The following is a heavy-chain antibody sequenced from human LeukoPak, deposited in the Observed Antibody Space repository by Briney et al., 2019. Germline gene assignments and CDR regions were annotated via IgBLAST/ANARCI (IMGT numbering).Heavy chain of an antibody. CDR3: ARDISGYCSGGSCLPDY. CDR1: GYTFTSYD. Sequence: ASVKVSCKASGYTFTSYDINWVRQATGQGLEWMGWMNPNSGNTGYAQKFQGRVTMTRNTSISTAYMELSSLRSEDTAVYYCARDISGYCSGGSCLPDYWGQGTLLTVSS. CDR2: MNPNSGNT. D-gene: IGHD2-15*01. V-gene: IGHV1-8*01. J-gene: IGHJ4*02.